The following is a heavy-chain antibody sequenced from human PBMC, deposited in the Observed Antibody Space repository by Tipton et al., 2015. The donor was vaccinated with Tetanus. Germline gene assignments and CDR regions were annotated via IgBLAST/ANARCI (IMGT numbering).Heavy chain of an antibody. J-gene: IGHJ4*02. D-gene: IGHD2/OR15-2a*01. CDR3: ARAAGFLGLTHDF. V-gene: IGHV4-61*08. CDR1: GGSLRSGDHY. CDR2: ISSSGST. Sequence: TLSLTCSVSGGSLRSGDHYWSWIRQPPGKGLEWLAYISSSGSTNSNYSLKSRITMSRDTSKNQFSLRLDSLTAADTAVYYCARAAGFLGLTHDFWGRGTLVSVSS.